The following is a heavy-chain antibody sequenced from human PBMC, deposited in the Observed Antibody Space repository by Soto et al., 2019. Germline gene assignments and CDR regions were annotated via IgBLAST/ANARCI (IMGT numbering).Heavy chain of an antibody. Sequence: PGGSLRLSCAASGFTFSSYAMSWVRQAPGKGLEWVSAISGSGGSTYYADSVKGRFTISRDNSKNTLYLQMNSLRAEDTAVYYCAKALFYYDSSGYDYWGQGTLVTVSS. CDR1: GFTFSSYA. J-gene: IGHJ4*02. CDR2: ISGSGGST. CDR3: AKALFYYDSSGYDY. V-gene: IGHV3-23*01. D-gene: IGHD3-22*01.